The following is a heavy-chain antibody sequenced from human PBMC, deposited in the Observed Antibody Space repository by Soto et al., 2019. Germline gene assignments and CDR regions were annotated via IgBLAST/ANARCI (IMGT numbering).Heavy chain of an antibody. V-gene: IGHV3-30-3*01. D-gene: IGHD3-22*01. Sequence: QVQVVESGGDVVQPGRSLRLSCAASGFTFNKYAIHWVRQAPGKGLEWVSVISSDGSNKYYADSVKGRFTISRDNSKNXRYLKMNSLRAEDTAVYYCARSGYGNYWGNYYGMDVWGQGTTVTVSS. CDR1: GFTFNKYA. J-gene: IGHJ6*02. CDR2: ISSDGSNK. CDR3: ARSGYGNYWGNYYGMDV.